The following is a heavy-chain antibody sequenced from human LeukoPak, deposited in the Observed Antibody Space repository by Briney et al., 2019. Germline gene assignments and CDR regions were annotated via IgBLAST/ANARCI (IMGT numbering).Heavy chain of an antibody. Sequence: GGSLRLSCAASGFTFDDYAMHWVRQAPGKGLEWVSGISWNSGSIGYADSVKGRFTISRDNAKNSLYLQMNSLRAEDMALYYCAKAYSSGRWDAFDIWGQGTMVTVSS. CDR1: GFTFDDYA. D-gene: IGHD6-19*01. CDR3: AKAYSSGRWDAFDI. V-gene: IGHV3-9*03. CDR2: ISWNSGSI. J-gene: IGHJ3*02.